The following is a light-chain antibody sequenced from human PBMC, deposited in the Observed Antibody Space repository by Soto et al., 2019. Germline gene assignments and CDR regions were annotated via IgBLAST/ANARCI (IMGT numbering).Light chain of an antibody. V-gene: IGLV2-23*02. Sequence: QSALTQPASVSGSPGQSITIPCIGTSSDVGNYELVSWYQQLPGKAPKLIIYEVTKRPSGVPNRFSGSKSGNTASLTISGLLAEDEADYHCCSFAGGSTYVVFGGGTKLTVL. CDR3: CSFAGGSTYVV. J-gene: IGLJ2*01. CDR1: SSDVGNYEL. CDR2: EVT.